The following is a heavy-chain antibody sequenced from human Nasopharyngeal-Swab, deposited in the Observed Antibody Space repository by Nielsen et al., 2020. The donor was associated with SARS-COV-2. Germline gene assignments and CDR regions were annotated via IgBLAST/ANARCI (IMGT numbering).Heavy chain of an antibody. V-gene: IGHV4-4*07. CDR2: IYTSGST. Sequence: SETLSLTCTVSGGSISSYYWSWIRQPAGKGLEWIGRIYTSGSTNYNPSLKSRVTMSVDTSKNQFSLKLSSVTAADTAVYSCARVGVAVAGAYNWFDPWGQGTLVTVSS. CDR1: GGSISSYY. J-gene: IGHJ5*02. CDR3: ARVGVAVAGAYNWFDP. D-gene: IGHD6-19*01.